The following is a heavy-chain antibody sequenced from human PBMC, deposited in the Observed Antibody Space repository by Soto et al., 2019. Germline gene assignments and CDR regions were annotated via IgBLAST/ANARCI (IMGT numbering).Heavy chain of an antibody. CDR3: ARHRPTSDYHYGMDV. CDR1: GYRFSNYW. J-gene: IGHJ6*02. CDR2: IYPGDSDT. V-gene: IGHV5-51*01. Sequence: GESLKISCKVSGYRFSNYWIAWVRQMPGKGLEWMGIIYPGDSDTGYSPSFQGQVTMSVDKSISTAYLQRNSLKASDTAIYYCARHRPTSDYHYGMDVWGQGTTVTVSS.